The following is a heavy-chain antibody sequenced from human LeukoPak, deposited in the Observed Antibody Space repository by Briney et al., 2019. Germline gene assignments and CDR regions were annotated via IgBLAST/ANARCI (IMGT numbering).Heavy chain of an antibody. V-gene: IGHV3-53*01. CDR1: GFTFSNFG. CDR3: ARGGYGEYVQAFDT. Sequence: PGGSLRLSCAASGFTFSNFGMNWVRQAPGKGLEWVSVIYSGDSTYYADSVKGRFSISRDNSKNTVYLQMNSLRAEDAAVYYCARGGYGEYVQAFDTWGQGTMVTVSS. J-gene: IGHJ3*02. D-gene: IGHD4-17*01. CDR2: IYSGDST.